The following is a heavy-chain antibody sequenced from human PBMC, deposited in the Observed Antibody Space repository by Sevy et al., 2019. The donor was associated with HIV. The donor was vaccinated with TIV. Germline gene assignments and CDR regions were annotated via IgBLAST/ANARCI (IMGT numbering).Heavy chain of an antibody. Sequence: GGSLRLSCEASGFTFSKYSMSWVRQAPGKGLEWVSTFSFGSGRINYADSVKGRFTISRDDSKNTLYLQMNSLRAEDTAVYYCAREGCTKPHDYWGQGTLVTVSS. D-gene: IGHD2-8*01. CDR1: GFTFSKYS. CDR2: FSFGSGRI. CDR3: AREGCTKPHDY. J-gene: IGHJ4*02. V-gene: IGHV3-23*01.